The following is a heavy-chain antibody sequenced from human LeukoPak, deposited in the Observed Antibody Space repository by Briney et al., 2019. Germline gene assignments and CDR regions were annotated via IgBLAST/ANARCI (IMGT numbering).Heavy chain of an antibody. CDR1: GYTFTSYG. V-gene: IGHV1-69*13. CDR3: ARAAPAYYGMDV. Sequence: ASVKVSCKASGYTFTSYGISWVRQAPGQGLEWMGGIIPIFGTANYAQKFQGRVTITADESTSTAYMELSSLRSEDTAVYYCARAAPAYYGMDVWGQGTTVTVSS. CDR2: IIPIFGTA. J-gene: IGHJ6*02.